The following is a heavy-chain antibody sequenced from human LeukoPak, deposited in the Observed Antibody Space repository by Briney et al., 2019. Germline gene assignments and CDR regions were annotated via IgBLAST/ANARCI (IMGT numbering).Heavy chain of an antibody. Sequence: GGSLRHSCAASGFTFSSYAMSWVRQAPGKGLEWVSAISGTGGSTYYADSVKGRFTISRDNSKNTLYLQMNSLRAEDTAVYYCAKRVVPARHFDYWGQGTLATVSS. D-gene: IGHD2-2*01. V-gene: IGHV3-23*01. CDR3: AKRVVPARHFDY. J-gene: IGHJ4*02. CDR2: ISGTGGST. CDR1: GFTFSSYA.